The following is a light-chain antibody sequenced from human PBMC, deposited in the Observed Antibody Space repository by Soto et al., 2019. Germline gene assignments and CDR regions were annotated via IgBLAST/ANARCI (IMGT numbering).Light chain of an antibody. V-gene: IGLV2-14*03. CDR2: DVS. CDR1: SSDVGGYNF. Sequence: QSVLTQPASVSGSPGQSITISCTGTSSDVGGYNFVSWYQQYPGRAPKLMIYDVSNRPSGVSNRFYGSKSGNTASPTISGLQAEDEADYHCMSYASSATYIFGTGTKLTVL. CDR3: MSYASSATYI. J-gene: IGLJ1*01.